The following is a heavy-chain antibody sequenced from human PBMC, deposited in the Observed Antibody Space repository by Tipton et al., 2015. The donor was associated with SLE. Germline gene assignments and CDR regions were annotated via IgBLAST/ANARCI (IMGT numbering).Heavy chain of an antibody. D-gene: IGHD2-2*01. CDR3: ARRDPGGSSWKRMDV. Sequence: LRLSCTVSGGSVSSGSYYWGWIRQPPGKGLEWIGYIYYSGSTYYNPSLKSRVTISVDTSKNQFSLKLSSVTAADTAVYYCARRDPGGSSWKRMDVWGQTTTVTVSS. J-gene: IGHJ6*02. CDR2: IYYSGST. V-gene: IGHV4-61*01. CDR1: GGSVSSGSYY.